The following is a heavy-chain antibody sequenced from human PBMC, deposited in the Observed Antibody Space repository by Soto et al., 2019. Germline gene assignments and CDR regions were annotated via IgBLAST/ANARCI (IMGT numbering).Heavy chain of an antibody. V-gene: IGHV3-23*01. Sequence: PGGSLRLSCAASGFTFSSYAMRWVRQAPVKGLEWVSAISGSGGSTYYADSVKGRFTISRDNSKNTLYLQMNSLRADDTAVYYCARRGSGSYYDYWGQGTLVTVSS. CDR2: ISGSGGST. D-gene: IGHD1-26*01. CDR3: ARRGSGSYYDY. J-gene: IGHJ4*02. CDR1: GFTFSSYA.